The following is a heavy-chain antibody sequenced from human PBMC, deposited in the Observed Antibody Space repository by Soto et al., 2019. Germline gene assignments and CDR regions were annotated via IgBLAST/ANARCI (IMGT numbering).Heavy chain of an antibody. CDR2: IIPIFGTA. CDR1: GGTFSSYA. Sequence: SSVKVSCKASGGTFSSYAISWVRQAPGQGLEWMGGIIPIFGTANYAQKFQGRVTITADESTSTAYMELSSLRSEDTAVYYCARSRPLRSYDILTGYHELDYWG. V-gene: IGHV1-69*13. J-gene: IGHJ4*01. CDR3: ARSRPLRSYDILTGYHELDY. D-gene: IGHD3-9*01.